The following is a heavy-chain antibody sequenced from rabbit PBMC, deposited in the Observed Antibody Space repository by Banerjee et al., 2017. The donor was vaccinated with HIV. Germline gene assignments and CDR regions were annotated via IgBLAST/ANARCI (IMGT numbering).Heavy chain of an antibody. CDR2: MNTYTGKA. Sequence: QEHLKESGGGLVQPGGSLTLTCQASGFSFSRDYVMCWVRQAPGKGLEWIACMNTYTGKAVYATWTKGRFTVSKASSTTVTLHMTSLTAADTATYSCARDLVGVIGWNFGLWGPGTLVTVS. CDR1: GFSFSRDYV. J-gene: IGHJ6*01. D-gene: IGHD4-1*01. V-gene: IGHV1S45*01. CDR3: ARDLVGVIGWNFGL.